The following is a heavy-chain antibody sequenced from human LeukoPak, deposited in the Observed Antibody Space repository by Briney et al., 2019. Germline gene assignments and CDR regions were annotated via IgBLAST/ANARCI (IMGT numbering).Heavy chain of an antibody. CDR2: IYYSGGT. Sequence: SETLSLTCTVSGGSISSYYWSWIRQPPGKGLEWIGYIYYSGGTSYNPSLKSRVTISVDTSKNQFSLKLSSVTAADTAVYHCARDADGYNAYWGQGTLVTVSS. J-gene: IGHJ4*02. D-gene: IGHD5-24*01. V-gene: IGHV4-59*01. CDR3: ARDADGYNAY. CDR1: GGSISSYY.